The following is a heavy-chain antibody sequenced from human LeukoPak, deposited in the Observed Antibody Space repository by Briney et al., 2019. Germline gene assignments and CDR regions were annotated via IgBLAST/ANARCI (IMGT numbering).Heavy chain of an antibody. V-gene: IGHV1-46*01. CDR3: ARGGPAGDFIVVAPTNNAFDI. CDR1: GYTFTSYY. J-gene: IGHJ3*02. CDR2: ISPNNGSR. D-gene: IGHD2-2*01. Sequence: ASVKVSCKASGYTFTSYYMHWVRQAPGQGLEWMVIISPNNGSRSYAQKFQGRVTMTRDTATRTVYMELSSLRSEDTAVYYCARGGPAGDFIVVAPTNNAFDIWGQGTMVTVSS.